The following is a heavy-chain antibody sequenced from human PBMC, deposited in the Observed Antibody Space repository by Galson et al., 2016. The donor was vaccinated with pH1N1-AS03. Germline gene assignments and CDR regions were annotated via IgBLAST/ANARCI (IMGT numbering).Heavy chain of an antibody. Sequence: SLRLSCAASGFTLSNAWMTWVRQAPGKGLEWVGRIKSKSDGGTTDYAAPVKARLTISRDDSKNTLYLQMNSLKTEDTAVYYCSTDETFYYYYGMDVWGRGTTVTVSS. V-gene: IGHV3-15*01. J-gene: IGHJ6*02. CDR1: GFTLSNAW. CDR2: IKSKSDGGTT. CDR3: STDETFYYYYGMDV.